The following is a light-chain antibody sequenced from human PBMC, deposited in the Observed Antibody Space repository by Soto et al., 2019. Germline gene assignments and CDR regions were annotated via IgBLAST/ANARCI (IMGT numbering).Light chain of an antibody. CDR1: SSDVGGYNY. J-gene: IGLJ2*01. CDR3: SSYAGSKGV. V-gene: IGLV2-8*01. CDR2: EVS. Sequence: QSVLTQPPSASGSPGQSVTISCTGTSSDVGGYNYVSWYQQHPGKAPTLMIYEVSKRPSGVPDRFSGSKSGNTASLTVSGLQAKDEADYYCSSYAGSKGVFGGGTKLTVL.